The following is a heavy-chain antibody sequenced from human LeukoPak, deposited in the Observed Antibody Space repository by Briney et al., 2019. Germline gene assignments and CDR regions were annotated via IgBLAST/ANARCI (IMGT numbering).Heavy chain of an antibody. CDR3: ARPISPTILPSDAFDI. D-gene: IGHD3-3*01. J-gene: IGHJ3*02. V-gene: IGHV1-18*01. CDR2: ISAYNGNT. CDR1: GGTFSSYA. Sequence: GASVKVSCKASGGTFSSYAISWVRQAPGQGLEWMGWISAYNGNTNYAQKLQGRVTMTTDTSTSTAYMELRSLRSDDTAVYYCARPISPTILPSDAFDIWGQGTMVTVSS.